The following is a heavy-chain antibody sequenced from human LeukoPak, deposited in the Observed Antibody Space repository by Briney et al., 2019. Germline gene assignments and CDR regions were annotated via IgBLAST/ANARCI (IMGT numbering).Heavy chain of an antibody. CDR3: ARGPMEGYCSSTSCYTGHFDY. Sequence: GASVKVSCKASGYTFTSYDISWVRQATGQGLEWMGWINPNSGGTNYAQKFQGRVTMTRDTSISTAYMELSRLRSDDTAVYYCARGPMEGYCSSTSCYTGHFDYWGQGTLVTVSS. CDR1: GYTFTSYD. V-gene: IGHV1-2*02. J-gene: IGHJ4*02. CDR2: INPNSGGT. D-gene: IGHD2-2*02.